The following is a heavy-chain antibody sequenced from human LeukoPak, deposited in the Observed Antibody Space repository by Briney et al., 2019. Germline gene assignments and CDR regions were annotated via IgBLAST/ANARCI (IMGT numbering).Heavy chain of an antibody. J-gene: IGHJ3*02. CDR3: AKDGRPVDAFDI. CDR1: GFTFSSYA. Sequence: PGGSLRLSCAASGFTFSSYAMSWVRQAPGKGLEWVSAISGSGGSTYYADSVKGRFTISRDNSKNTLYLQMNSLRAEDTAVHYCAKDGRPVDAFDIWGQGTMVTVSS. CDR2: ISGSGGST. V-gene: IGHV3-23*01.